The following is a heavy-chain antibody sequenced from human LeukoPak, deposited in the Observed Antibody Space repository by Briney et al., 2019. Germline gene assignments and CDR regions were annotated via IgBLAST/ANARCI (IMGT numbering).Heavy chain of an antibody. CDR2: IKQDGSEK. V-gene: IGHV3-7*01. CDR1: GFTFSRYW. J-gene: IGHJ5*02. Sequence: QPGGSLRLSCAASGFTFSRYWMSWVRQAPGKGLEWVANIKQDGSEKYYVDSVKGRFTISRDNAKNSLYLQMNSLRGDDTAVYYCARQTMILVVERKLVFDPWGQGTLVPVSS. CDR3: ARQTMILVVERKLVFDP. D-gene: IGHD3-22*01.